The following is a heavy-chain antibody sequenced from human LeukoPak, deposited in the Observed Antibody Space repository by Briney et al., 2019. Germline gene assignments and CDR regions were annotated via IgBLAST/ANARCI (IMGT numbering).Heavy chain of an antibody. J-gene: IGHJ5*02. D-gene: IGHD2-2*01. CDR3: ARDYCSSTSCSNWFDP. CDR2: IYYSGST. Sequence: SETLSLACTVSGGSISSGDYYWSWIRQPPGKGLEWIGYIYYSGSTYYNPSLKSRVTISVDTSKNQFSLKLSSVTAADMAVYYCARDYCSSTSCSNWFDPWGQGTLVTVSS. V-gene: IGHV4-30-4*08. CDR1: GGSISSGDYY.